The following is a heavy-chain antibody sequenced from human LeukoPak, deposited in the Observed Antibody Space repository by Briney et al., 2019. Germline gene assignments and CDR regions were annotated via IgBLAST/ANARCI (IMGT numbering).Heavy chain of an antibody. CDR2: MNPNSGNT. V-gene: IGHV1-8*01. D-gene: IGHD3-10*01. Sequence: ASVKVSCKAPGYTFTSYDINWVRQATGQGLEWMGWMNPNSGNTGYAQKFQGRVTMTRNTSISTAYMELSSLRSEDTAVYYCARHGYYGSGSYYFYYYYGMDVWGQGTTVTVSS. CDR3: ARHGYYGSGSYYFYYYYGMDV. CDR1: GYTFTSYD. J-gene: IGHJ6*02.